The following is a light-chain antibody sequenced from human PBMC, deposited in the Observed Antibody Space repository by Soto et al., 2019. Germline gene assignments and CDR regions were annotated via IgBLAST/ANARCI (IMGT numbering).Light chain of an antibody. CDR3: QTWGTGIRV. Sequence: QLVLTQSPSASASRGASVKLTCTLSSGHSSYAIAWHQQQPEKGPRYLMKLNSDGSHSKGDGIPDRFSGSSSGAERYLTTSSLQSEDEADYYCQTWGTGIRVFGGGTKLTVL. CDR2: LNSDGSH. J-gene: IGLJ3*02. CDR1: SGHSSYA. V-gene: IGLV4-69*01.